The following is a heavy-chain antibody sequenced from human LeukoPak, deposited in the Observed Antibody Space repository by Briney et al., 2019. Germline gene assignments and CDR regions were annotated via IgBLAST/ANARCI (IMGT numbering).Heavy chain of an antibody. V-gene: IGHV3-30*02. Sequence: PGGSLRLSCAASGFTVSSYGMHWVRQAPGKGLEWVAFIRYDGSNKYYADSVKGRFTISRDNSKNTLYLQMNSLRAEDTAVYYCATDLEYSSSSGDYWGQGTLVTVSS. J-gene: IGHJ4*02. D-gene: IGHD6-6*01. CDR3: ATDLEYSSSSGDY. CDR2: IRYDGSNK. CDR1: GFTVSSYG.